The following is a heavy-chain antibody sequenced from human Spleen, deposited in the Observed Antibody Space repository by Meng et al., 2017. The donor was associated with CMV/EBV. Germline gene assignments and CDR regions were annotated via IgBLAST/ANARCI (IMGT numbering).Heavy chain of an antibody. Sequence: SVKVSCKASGGTFSSDIINWVRQAPGQGLEWMGRIIPTLGIADCEQRFQGRVTITADMSASTVYMELSGLISEDAAVYYCATGASLDPWGQGTLVTVSS. J-gene: IGHJ5*02. CDR1: GGTFSSDI. CDR2: IIPTLGIA. D-gene: IGHD7-27*01. CDR3: ATGASLDP. V-gene: IGHV1-69*02.